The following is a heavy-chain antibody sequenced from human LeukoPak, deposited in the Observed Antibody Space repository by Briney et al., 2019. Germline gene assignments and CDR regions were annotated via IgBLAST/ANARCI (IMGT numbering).Heavy chain of an antibody. CDR3: ARDSDCSSTSCLPDY. D-gene: IGHD2-2*01. J-gene: IGHJ4*02. Sequence: ASVKVSCKASGYTFTSYGISWVRQAPGQGLEWMGWISAYNGNTNYAQKLQGRVTMTTDTSTSTAYMELSSLRSEDTAVYYCARDSDCSSTSCLPDYWGQGTLVTVSS. V-gene: IGHV1-18*01. CDR2: ISAYNGNT. CDR1: GYTFTSYG.